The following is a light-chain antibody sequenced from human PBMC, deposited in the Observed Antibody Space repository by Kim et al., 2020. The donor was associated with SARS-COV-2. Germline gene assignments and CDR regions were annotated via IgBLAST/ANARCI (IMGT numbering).Light chain of an antibody. V-gene: IGLV6-57*03. CDR3: QSYDSSNPVV. CDR1: SGSIASNY. Sequence: KTVTISGTRSSGSIASNYVQWYQLRPGSAPTTVIYEDNQRPSGVPDRFSGSIDSSSNSASLTISGLKTEDEDDYYCQSYDSSNPVVFGGGTQLTVL. J-gene: IGLJ2*01. CDR2: EDN.